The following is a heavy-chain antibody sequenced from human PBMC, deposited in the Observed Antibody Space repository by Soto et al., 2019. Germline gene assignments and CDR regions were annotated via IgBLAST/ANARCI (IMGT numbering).Heavy chain of an antibody. J-gene: IGHJ4*02. V-gene: IGHV3-21*01. Sequence: EVQLVESGGGLVKPGGSLRLSCAASGFTFSSYSMNWVRQAPGKGLEWVSSISSSSSYIYYADSVKGRFTISRDNDKNSLYLQMNSLRAEDTAVYYCARSMIVVVNAFDYWGQGTLVTVSS. CDR2: ISSSSSYI. CDR1: GFTFSSYS. D-gene: IGHD3-22*01. CDR3: ARSMIVVVNAFDY.